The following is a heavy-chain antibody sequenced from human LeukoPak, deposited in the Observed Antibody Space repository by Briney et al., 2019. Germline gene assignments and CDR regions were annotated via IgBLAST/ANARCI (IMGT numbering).Heavy chain of an antibody. CDR2: INTDGSST. D-gene: IGHD2-21*02. J-gene: IGHJ4*02. Sequence: GGSLRLSCAASGFPFNTYWMHWVRQAPGKGLVWVSRINTDGSSTSYADSVKGRFTISRDNSKNTLYLQMNSLRAEDTAVYYCAKDFGVVVTAIPSYWGQGTLVTVSS. V-gene: IGHV3-74*01. CDR3: AKDFGVVVTAIPSY. CDR1: GFPFNTYW.